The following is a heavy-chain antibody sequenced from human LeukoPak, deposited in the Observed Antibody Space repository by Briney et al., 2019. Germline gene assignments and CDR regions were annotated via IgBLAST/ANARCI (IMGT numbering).Heavy chain of an antibody. D-gene: IGHD3-22*01. CDR1: GYTLTELS. CDR2: FDPEDGET. V-gene: IGHV1-24*01. CDR3: ATDARYYYDSSGYYDYGMDV. J-gene: IGHJ6*02. Sequence: ASVKVSCKVSGYTLTELSMHWVRQAPGKGLEWMGGFDPEDGETIYAQKFQGRVTMTEDTSTDTAYMELSSLRSEDKAVYYCATDARYYYDSSGYYDYGMDVWGQGTTVTVYS.